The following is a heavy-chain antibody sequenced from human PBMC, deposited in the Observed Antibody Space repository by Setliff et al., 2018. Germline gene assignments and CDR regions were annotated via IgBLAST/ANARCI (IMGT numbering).Heavy chain of an antibody. D-gene: IGHD5-18*01. Sequence: ASVKVSCKASGYTFTGYYMPWVRQAPGQGLEWMGWINPNSGGTNYAQKFQGRVTITADKSTSTAYMELSSLGSEDTAVYYCAAIGLDTAFSTGVLFDFWGQGTLVTVSS. J-gene: IGHJ4*02. V-gene: IGHV1-2*02. CDR1: GYTFTGYY. CDR2: INPNSGGT. CDR3: AAIGLDTAFSTGVLFDF.